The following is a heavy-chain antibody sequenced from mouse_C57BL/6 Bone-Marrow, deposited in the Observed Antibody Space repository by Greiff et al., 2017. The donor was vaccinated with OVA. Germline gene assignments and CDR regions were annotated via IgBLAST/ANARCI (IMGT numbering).Heavy chain of an antibody. J-gene: IGHJ3*01. Sequence: QVQLQQPGPELVKPRASVKISCKASGYAFSSSWMNWVKQRPGTGLEWIGRIYPGDGDPNYNGKFKGKATLTADKSSSTAYMQHSSLTSEDSGVYFCARDDGSSPFAYWGQGTLVTVSA. D-gene: IGHD1-1*01. CDR2: IYPGDGDP. CDR1: GYAFSSSW. V-gene: IGHV1-82*01. CDR3: ARDDGSSPFAY.